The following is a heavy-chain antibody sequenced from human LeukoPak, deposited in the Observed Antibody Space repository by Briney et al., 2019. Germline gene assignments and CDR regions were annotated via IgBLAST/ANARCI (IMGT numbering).Heavy chain of an antibody. Sequence: PGGSLRLSCAAFGFTFSNAWMNWVRQAPGKGLEWVGRIKSEPDGGTTDYAASVKGRFIISRDDSKNTLYLQMNSLRIEDTAMYYCTTGGYWGQGILVSVSS. CDR3: TTGGY. V-gene: IGHV3-15*01. D-gene: IGHD6-13*01. CDR2: IKSEPDGGTT. CDR1: GFTFSNAW. J-gene: IGHJ4*02.